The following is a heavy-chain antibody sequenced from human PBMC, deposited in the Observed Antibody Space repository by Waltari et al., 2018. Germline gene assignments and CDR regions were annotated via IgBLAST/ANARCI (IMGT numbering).Heavy chain of an antibody. V-gene: IGHV4-39*01. CDR3: ARPLYDSSGYYPDAFDI. Sequence: QLQLQESGPGLVKPSETLSLTCTVSGGSISSSSYYWGWIRQPPGKGLEWIGSIYYSGSTYYNPSLKSRVTISVDTSKNQFSLKLSSVTAADTAVYYCARPLYDSSGYYPDAFDIWGQGTMVIVSS. CDR2: IYYSGST. J-gene: IGHJ3*02. CDR1: GGSISSSSYY. D-gene: IGHD3-22*01.